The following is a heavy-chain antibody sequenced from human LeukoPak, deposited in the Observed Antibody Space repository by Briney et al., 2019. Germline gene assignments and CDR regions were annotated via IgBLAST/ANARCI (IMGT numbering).Heavy chain of an antibody. Sequence: AASVKVSCKASGYTFTDYYIHWVRQAPGLGLEWMGWINPKSGGASYTQKFQGRVTMTRNTSTGTAYMELSSLTSEDTAVYYCARTMVRAIPGFDYWGQGTLVTVSS. V-gene: IGHV1-2*02. J-gene: IGHJ4*02. CDR3: ARTMVRAIPGFDY. D-gene: IGHD3-10*01. CDR1: GYTFTDYY. CDR2: INPKSGGA.